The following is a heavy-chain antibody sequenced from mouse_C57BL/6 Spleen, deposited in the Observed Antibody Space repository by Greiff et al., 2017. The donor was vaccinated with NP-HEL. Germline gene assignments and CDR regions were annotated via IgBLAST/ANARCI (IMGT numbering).Heavy chain of an antibody. CDR1: GYAFTNYL. J-gene: IGHJ4*01. CDR2: INPGSGGT. CDR3: ARHYGNGAMDY. V-gene: IGHV1-54*01. Sequence: VKLQQSGAELVRPGTSVKVSCKASGYAFTNYLIEWVKQRPGQGLEWIGVINPGSGGTNYNEKFKGKATLTADKSSSTAYMQLSSLTSEDSAVYFCARHYGNGAMDYWGRGTSVTVSS. D-gene: IGHD2-1*01.